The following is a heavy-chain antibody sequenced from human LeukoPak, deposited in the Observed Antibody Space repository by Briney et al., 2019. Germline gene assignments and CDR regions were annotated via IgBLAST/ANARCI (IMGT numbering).Heavy chain of an antibody. Sequence: ASVKVSCKASGYTFTSYYMHWVRQAPGQGLEWMGIINPSGGGTSYAQKFQGRVTMTRDTSTDTVYMELSSLRSEDTAVYYCARWGYCSGGSCSSNGAFDIWGQGTMVTVSS. D-gene: IGHD2-15*01. CDR1: GYTFTSYY. J-gene: IGHJ3*02. CDR3: ARWGYCSGGSCSSNGAFDI. CDR2: INPSGGGT. V-gene: IGHV1-46*01.